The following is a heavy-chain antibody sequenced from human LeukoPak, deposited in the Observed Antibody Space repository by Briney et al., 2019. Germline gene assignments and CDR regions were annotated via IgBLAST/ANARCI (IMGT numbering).Heavy chain of an antibody. CDR2: INPNSGGT. D-gene: IGHD3-10*01. CDR1: GGTFSSYA. CDR3: AREYYYGSGGPFDY. Sequence: ASVKVSCKASGGTFSSYAISWVRQAPGQGLEWMGWINPNSGGTNYAQKFQGWVTMTRDTSISTAYMELSRLRSDDTAVYYCAREYYYGSGGPFDYWGQGTLVTVSS. V-gene: IGHV1-2*04. J-gene: IGHJ4*02.